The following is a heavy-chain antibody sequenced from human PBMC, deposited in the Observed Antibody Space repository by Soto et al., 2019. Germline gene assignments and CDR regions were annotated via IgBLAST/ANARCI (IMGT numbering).Heavy chain of an antibody. CDR1: GYTFTSYG. V-gene: IGHV1-18*01. Sequence: ASVKVSCKASGYTFTSYGISWVRQAPGQGLEWMGWISAYNGNTNYAQKLQGRVTMTTDTSTSTAYMELRSLRSDDTAVYYCARDSSVYKNYSYYGMDVCGQGTTVTLSS. D-gene: IGHD3-22*01. CDR2: ISAYNGNT. CDR3: ARDSSVYKNYSYYGMDV. J-gene: IGHJ6*02.